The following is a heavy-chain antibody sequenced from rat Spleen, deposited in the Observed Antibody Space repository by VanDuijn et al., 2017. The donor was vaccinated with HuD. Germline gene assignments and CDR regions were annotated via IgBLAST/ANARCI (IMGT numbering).Heavy chain of an antibody. Sequence: EVQLVESGGGLVQPGRSLKLSCAASGFTFNNYGMHCIRQAPKKGLEGVASISYDGSSTYYPDSVTGRFTISRDNAKNTQYLEMDSLRSEDTATYYCARGYVMDAWGQGASVTVSS. J-gene: IGHJ4*01. CDR2: ISYDGSST. CDR3: ARGYVMDA. CDR1: GFTFNNYG. V-gene: IGHV5-19*01.